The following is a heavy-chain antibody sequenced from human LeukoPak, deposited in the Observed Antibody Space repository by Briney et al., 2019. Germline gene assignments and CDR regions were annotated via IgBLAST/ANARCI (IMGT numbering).Heavy chain of an antibody. CDR2: ISSSGSTI. CDR3: ARAPSSGWTYYYYYMDV. J-gene: IGHJ6*03. CDR1: GFTFSSYE. V-gene: IGHV3-48*03. D-gene: IGHD6-19*01. Sequence: PGGSLRLSCAASGFTFSSYEMNWVRQAPGKGLEWVSYISSSGSTIYYADSVKGRFTISRDNAKNSLYLQMNSLRAEDTAVYYCARAPSSGWTYYYYYMDVWGKGTTVTISS.